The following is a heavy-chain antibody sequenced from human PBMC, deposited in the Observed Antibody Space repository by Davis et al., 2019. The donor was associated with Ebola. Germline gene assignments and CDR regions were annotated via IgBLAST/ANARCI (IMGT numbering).Heavy chain of an antibody. Sequence: SETLSLTCAVYGGSFSGYYWSWIRQPPGKGLEWIGEIYHSGSTNYNPSLKSRVTISVDTSKNQFSLKLSSVTAADTAVYYCARLAAADEGLDYWGQGTLVTVSS. CDR3: ARLAAADEGLDY. V-gene: IGHV4-34*01. CDR1: GGSFSGYY. CDR2: IYHSGST. D-gene: IGHD6-13*01. J-gene: IGHJ4*02.